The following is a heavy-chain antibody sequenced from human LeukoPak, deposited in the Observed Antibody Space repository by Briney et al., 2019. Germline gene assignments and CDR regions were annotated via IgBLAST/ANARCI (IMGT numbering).Heavy chain of an antibody. CDR3: AKDEYYYDSSGFPPRSYYYMDV. V-gene: IGHV3-23*01. Sequence: GGSLRLSCAASGFTFSSYAMSWVRQAPGKGLEWVSAISGSGGSTYYADSVKGRFTISRDNSKNTLYLQMNSLRAEDTAVYYCAKDEYYYDSSGFPPRSYYYMDVWGKGTTVTVSS. CDR1: GFTFSSYA. J-gene: IGHJ6*03. D-gene: IGHD3-22*01. CDR2: ISGSGGST.